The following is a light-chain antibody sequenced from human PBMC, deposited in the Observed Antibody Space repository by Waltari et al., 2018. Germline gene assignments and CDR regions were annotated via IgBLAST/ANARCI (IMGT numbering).Light chain of an antibody. Sequence: QSALTQPASVSGSPGQSITISCPGTSSDVGGYNSVSWYQQQPGKVPKLLIFDVSNRPSGVSNRFSGSKSGNTASLTISGLQAEDESDYYCCSFTSRSTWVFGGGTKLTVL. V-gene: IGLV2-14*01. CDR2: DVS. CDR1: SSDVGGYNS. CDR3: CSFTSRSTWV. J-gene: IGLJ3*02.